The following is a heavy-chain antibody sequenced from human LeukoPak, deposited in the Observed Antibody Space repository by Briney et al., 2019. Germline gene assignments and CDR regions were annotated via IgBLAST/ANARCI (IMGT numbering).Heavy chain of an antibody. CDR1: GFTFSSYG. CDR3: IVVPAAMWGRYGMDV. V-gene: IGHV3-30*02. Sequence: PGGSLRLSCAASGFTFSSYGMHWVRQAPGKGLEWAAFIRYDGSNKYYADSVKGRFTISRDNSKNTLYLQMNSLRAEDTAVYYCIVVPAAMWGRYGMDVWGQGTTVTVSS. J-gene: IGHJ6*02. CDR2: IRYDGSNK. D-gene: IGHD2-2*01.